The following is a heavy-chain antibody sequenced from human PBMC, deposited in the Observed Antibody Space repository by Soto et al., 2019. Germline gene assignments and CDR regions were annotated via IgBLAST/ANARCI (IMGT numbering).Heavy chain of an antibody. CDR1: GGSFSGYY. J-gene: IGHJ6*02. CDR3: ARRVYGDCGYYYYSGMDV. V-gene: IGHV4-34*01. D-gene: IGHD2-21*01. Sequence: SETLSLTCAVYGGSFSGYYWSWIRQPPGKGLEWLGELNHSGSTNYNPSLTSRVTISVDTSKNQFSLKLSSVTAADTAVYYCARRVYGDCGYYYYSGMDVWYQGTTHTVSS. CDR2: LNHSGST.